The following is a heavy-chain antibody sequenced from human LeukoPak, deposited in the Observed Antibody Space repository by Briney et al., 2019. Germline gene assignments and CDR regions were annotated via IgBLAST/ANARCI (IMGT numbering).Heavy chain of an antibody. V-gene: IGHV4-4*07. J-gene: IGHJ6*04. Sequence: SETLSLTCTVSGDSISNYYWTWIRQSAGKGLQWIGRINTSGNTNYNPYLKSRVTMSLDTSKNQFSLNVSSVTAADTAVYYCARERLGFRVDVWGKGTTVTVSS. CDR2: INTSGNT. CDR3: ARERLGFRVDV. D-gene: IGHD3-10*01. CDR1: GDSISNYY.